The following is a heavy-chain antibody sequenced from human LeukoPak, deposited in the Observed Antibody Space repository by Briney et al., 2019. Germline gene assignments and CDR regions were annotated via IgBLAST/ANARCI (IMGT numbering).Heavy chain of an antibody. Sequence: GGSLGLSCAASGFTFDDYAMHWVRQAPGKGLEWVSGISWNSGSIGYADSVKGRFTISRDNAKNSLYLQMNSLRAEDTALYYCAKTQYYYDSSGYYPPFDYWGQGTLVTVSS. CDR1: GFTFDDYA. J-gene: IGHJ4*02. CDR2: ISWNSGSI. V-gene: IGHV3-9*01. D-gene: IGHD3-22*01. CDR3: AKTQYYYDSSGYYPPFDY.